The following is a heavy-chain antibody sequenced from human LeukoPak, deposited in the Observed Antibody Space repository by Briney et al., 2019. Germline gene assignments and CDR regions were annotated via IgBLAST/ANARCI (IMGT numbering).Heavy chain of an antibody. V-gene: IGHV4-34*01. Sequence: SETLSLTCAVYGGSFSGYYWSWIRQPPGKGLEWIGEINHSGSTNYNPSLKSRVTISVDTSKNQFSLKLSSVTAADTAVYYCARLTEYYYDFWSGYYNSYFDYWGQGTLVTVSS. CDR2: INHSGST. CDR3: ARLTEYYYDFWSGYYNSYFDY. D-gene: IGHD3-3*01. CDR1: GGSFSGYY. J-gene: IGHJ4*02.